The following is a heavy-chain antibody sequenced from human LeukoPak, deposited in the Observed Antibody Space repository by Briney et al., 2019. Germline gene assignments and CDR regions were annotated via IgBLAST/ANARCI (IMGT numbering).Heavy chain of an antibody. Sequence: SETLSLTCAVYGGSFSGYYWSWIRQPPGKGLEWIGEINHSGSTNYNPSLKSRVTISVDTSKDQFSLKLSSVTAADTAVYYCARGLNDSWTGENYWGQGTLVTVSS. CDR2: INHSGST. CDR3: ARGLNDSWTGENY. V-gene: IGHV4-34*01. D-gene: IGHD3-3*01. CDR1: GGSFSGYY. J-gene: IGHJ4*02.